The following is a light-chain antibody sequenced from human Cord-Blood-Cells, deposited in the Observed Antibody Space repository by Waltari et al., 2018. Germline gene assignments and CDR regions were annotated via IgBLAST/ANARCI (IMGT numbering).Light chain of an antibody. CDR3: QQYYSTPLT. V-gene: IGKV4-1*01. J-gene: IGKJ4*01. Sequence: DIVMTQSPDSLAVSLGGRATINCKPSQIVVYSSNNKNYLAWYQQKPGQPPKLLIYWASTRESGVPDRFSGSGSGTDFTLTISSLQAEDVAVYYCQQYYSTPLTFGGGTKVEIK. CDR1: QIVVYSSNNKNY. CDR2: WAS.